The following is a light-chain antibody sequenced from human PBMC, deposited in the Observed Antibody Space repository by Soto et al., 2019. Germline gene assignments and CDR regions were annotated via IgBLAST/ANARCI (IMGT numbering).Light chain of an antibody. Sequence: DIQMTQSPSSLSASVGDRVTITCQASQDISNYLNWYQQKPGKPPNLLIYDASTLKSGVPSRFSGSRSGTNFTFTIXXXXXEDIATYYCQQFHNFPPTFGPGT. CDR3: QQFHNFPPT. J-gene: IGKJ3*01. CDR1: QDISNY. CDR2: DAS. V-gene: IGKV1-33*01.